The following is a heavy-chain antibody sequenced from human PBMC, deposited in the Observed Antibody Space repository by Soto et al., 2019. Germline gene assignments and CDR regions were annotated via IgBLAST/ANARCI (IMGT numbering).Heavy chain of an antibody. Sequence: EVQLVESGGGLVQPGGSLRLSCAASGFTVSSSYMNWVRQTPEKGLEWVSVIYGGGGPYYADSVKGRFTISRHNAQNTVYLQMNSLKPEDTAVYYCAREVYYYGSGSVLDYWGQGALVSVSS. J-gene: IGHJ4*02. CDR3: AREVYYYGSGSVLDY. V-gene: IGHV3-53*04. CDR2: IYGGGGP. D-gene: IGHD3-10*01. CDR1: GFTVSSSY.